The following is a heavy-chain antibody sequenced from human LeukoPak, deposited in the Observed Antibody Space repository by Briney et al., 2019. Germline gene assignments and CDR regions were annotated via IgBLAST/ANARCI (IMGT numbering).Heavy chain of an antibody. Sequence: GGSLRLSCAASGFTFRTYGMHWVRQAPGKGLEWVAVIWYDGSYEYYADSVRGRFTISRDNSKNTLYLQMNSLRAEDTAVYYCARDRTIFGVGTTNDAFDIWGQGTMVTVSS. CDR3: ARDRTIFGVGTTNDAFDI. V-gene: IGHV3-33*01. CDR2: IWYDGSYE. CDR1: GFTFRTYG. D-gene: IGHD3-3*01. J-gene: IGHJ3*02.